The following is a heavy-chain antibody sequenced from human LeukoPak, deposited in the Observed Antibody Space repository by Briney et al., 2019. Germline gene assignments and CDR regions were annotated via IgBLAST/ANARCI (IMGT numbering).Heavy chain of an antibody. V-gene: IGHV3-48*01. D-gene: IGHD3-22*01. J-gene: IGHJ3*02. CDR2: ISGSSTTI. CDR1: GFTFSSYS. CDR3: ARDRPRHYYDSSGYRDAFDI. Sequence: GGSLRLSCTASGFTFSSYSMNWVRQAPGKGLEWISYISGSSTTIYYADSVRGRFTISRDNAKKSLYLQMDSLRAEDTAVYYCARDRPRHYYDSSGYRDAFDIWGQGTMVTVSS.